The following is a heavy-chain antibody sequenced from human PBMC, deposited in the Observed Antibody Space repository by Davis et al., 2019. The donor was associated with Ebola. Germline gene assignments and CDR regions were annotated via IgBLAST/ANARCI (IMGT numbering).Heavy chain of an antibody. Sequence: SVKVSCKASGGTFSSYAISWVRQAPGQGLELMGGIIPIFGTANYAQKFQGRVTITADESTSTAYMELSSLRSEDTAVYYCARLSYCSSTSCGDRWFDPWGQGTLVTVSS. CDR1: GGTFSSYA. CDR3: ARLSYCSSTSCGDRWFDP. D-gene: IGHD2-2*01. V-gene: IGHV1-69*13. CDR2: IIPIFGTA. J-gene: IGHJ5*02.